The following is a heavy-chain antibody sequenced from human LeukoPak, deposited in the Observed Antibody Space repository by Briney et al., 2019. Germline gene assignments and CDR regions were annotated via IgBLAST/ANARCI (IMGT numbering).Heavy chain of an antibody. CDR1: GGSISSSSYY. J-gene: IGHJ6*03. V-gene: IGHV4-39*07. CDR3: ARDWPPRYCSSTSCYDYYYYMDV. Sequence: PSETLSLTCTVSGGSISSSSYYWGWIRQPPGKGLEWIGSIYHSGSTYYNPSLKSRVTISVDTSKNQFSLKLSSVTAADTAVYYCARDWPPRYCSSTSCYDYYYYMDVWGKGTTVTVSS. D-gene: IGHD2-2*01. CDR2: IYHSGST.